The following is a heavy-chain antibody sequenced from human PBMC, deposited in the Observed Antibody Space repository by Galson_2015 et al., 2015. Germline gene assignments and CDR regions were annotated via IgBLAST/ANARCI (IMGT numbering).Heavy chain of an antibody. CDR1: GYTFNNYD. Sequence: SVKVSCKASGYTFNNYDITWVRQAPGQGLEWIGWISGYNGNTNFAQKFLDRVTMTTDTSTTTAYMELRNLKSDDTAVYYCARGHPFGTGSHFEYWGQGTLVTVSS. CDR3: ARGHPFGTGSHFEY. CDR2: ISGYNGNT. J-gene: IGHJ4*02. D-gene: IGHD2-8*02. V-gene: IGHV1-18*01.